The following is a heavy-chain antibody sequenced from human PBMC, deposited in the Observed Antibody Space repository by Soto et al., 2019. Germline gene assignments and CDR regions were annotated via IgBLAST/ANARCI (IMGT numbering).Heavy chain of an antibody. V-gene: IGHV3-23*01. Sequence: GGSLRLSCAASGFTFSSYAMSWVRQAPGKGLEWVSAISGSGGSIYYADSVKGRFTISRDNSKNTLYLQMNSLRAEDTAVYYCAKGRGGGYYYDSSGYYPFDYWGQGTLVTVSS. CDR1: GFTFSSYA. CDR3: AKGRGGGYYYDSSGYYPFDY. D-gene: IGHD3-22*01. CDR2: ISGSGGSI. J-gene: IGHJ4*02.